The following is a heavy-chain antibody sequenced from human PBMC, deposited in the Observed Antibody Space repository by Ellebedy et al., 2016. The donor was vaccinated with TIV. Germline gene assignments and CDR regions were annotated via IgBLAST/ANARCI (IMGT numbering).Heavy chain of an antibody. D-gene: IGHD3-22*01. V-gene: IGHV1-3*01. CDR3: ARLSRVYDSSGYNWFDP. J-gene: IGHJ5*02. CDR2: LHAGNGNT. CDR1: GYTFTTYA. Sequence: ASVKVSCKASGYTFTTYAMHWVRQAPGQRLEWMGWLHAGNGNTKYSQKFQGRVTITRDTTASTAYMELSSLRSEDTAVYYCARLSRVYDSSGYNWFDPWGQGTLFTVSS.